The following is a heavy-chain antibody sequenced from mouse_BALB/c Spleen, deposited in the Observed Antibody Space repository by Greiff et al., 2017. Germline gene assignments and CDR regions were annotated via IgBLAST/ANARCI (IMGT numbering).Heavy chain of an antibody. D-gene: IGHD2-4*01. CDR2: INPSTGYT. V-gene: IGHV1-7*01. Sequence: VQLQQSGAELAKPGASVKMSCKASGYTFTSYWMHWVKQRPGQGLEWIGYINPSTGYTEYNQKFKDKATLTADKSSSTAYMQLSSLTSEDSAVYYCARMITFFDYWGQGTTLTVSS. J-gene: IGHJ2*01. CDR3: ARMITFFDY. CDR1: GYTFTSYW.